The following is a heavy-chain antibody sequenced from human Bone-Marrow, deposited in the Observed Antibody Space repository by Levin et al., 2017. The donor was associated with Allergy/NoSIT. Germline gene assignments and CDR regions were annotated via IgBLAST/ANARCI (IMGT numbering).Heavy chain of an antibody. CDR3: VRAVTGKGCVDY. D-gene: IGHD6-19*01. V-gene: IGHV3-74*01. CDR2: INPDGSNT. J-gene: IGHJ4*02. CDR1: GFTFSDYW. Sequence: GESLKISCAVSGFTFSDYWMHWVRQTPGKGLVWVSRINPDGSNTVYADSVKGRFTISRDNAKSTLYLQMNSLRGEDTAVYYCVRAVTGKGCVDYWGQGTLVTVSS.